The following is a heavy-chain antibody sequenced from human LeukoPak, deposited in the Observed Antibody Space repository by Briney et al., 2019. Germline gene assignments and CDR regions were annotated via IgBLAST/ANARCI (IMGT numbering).Heavy chain of an antibody. V-gene: IGHV4-38-2*02. CDR3: AMAYGSGSYGYYMEV. J-gene: IGHJ6*03. CDR1: GYSISSGYS. CDR2: IYHSGST. Sequence: SETLSLTCSVSGYSISSGYSWGWIRQPPGKGLEWIGVIYHSGSTYYKPSLKSRVTISVDTSKNQFSLKLSSVTAADTAMYYCAMAYGSGSYGYYMEVWGKGTTVTVSS. D-gene: IGHD3-10*01.